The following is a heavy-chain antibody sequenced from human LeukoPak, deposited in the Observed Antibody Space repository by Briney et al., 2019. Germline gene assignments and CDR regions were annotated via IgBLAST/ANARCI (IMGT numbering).Heavy chain of an antibody. CDR1: GYTLTELS. J-gene: IGHJ4*02. Sequence: ASVKVSCKVSGYTLTELSMHWVRQAPGKGLEWMGGFDPEDGETIYAQKFQGRVTMTEDTSTDTAYMELSSLRSEDTAVYYRAADSRRWELLREGYYFDYWGQGTLVTVSS. CDR2: FDPEDGET. CDR3: AADSRRWELLREGYYFDY. V-gene: IGHV1-24*01. D-gene: IGHD1-26*01.